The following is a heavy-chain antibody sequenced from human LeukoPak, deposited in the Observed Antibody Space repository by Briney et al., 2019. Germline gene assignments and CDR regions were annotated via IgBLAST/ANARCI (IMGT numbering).Heavy chain of an antibody. Sequence: PGGSLRLSCAASGFTFSSYAMSWVRQAPGXGLEWVSAISGSGGSTYYADSVKGRFTISRDNSKNTLYLQMNSLRAEDTAVYYCARDDWNDVRYYGMDVWGQGTTVTVSS. CDR1: GFTFSSYA. J-gene: IGHJ6*02. CDR3: ARDDWNDVRYYGMDV. V-gene: IGHV3-23*01. CDR2: ISGSGGST. D-gene: IGHD1-1*01.